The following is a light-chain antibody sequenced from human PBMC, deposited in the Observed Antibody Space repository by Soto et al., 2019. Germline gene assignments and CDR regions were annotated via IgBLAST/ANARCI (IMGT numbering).Light chain of an antibody. CDR1: SSDVGGYNY. CDR3: CSFTTSNTWV. J-gene: IGLJ3*02. V-gene: IGLV2-14*01. Sequence: QSVLTQPASVSGSPGQSITISCTGTSSDVGGYNYVSWFQQHPGEAPKLMIYEVTHRPSGVSDRLTGSKSGNTASLTISGLQGEDEADYYCCSFTTSNTWVFGGGTKLT. CDR2: EVT.